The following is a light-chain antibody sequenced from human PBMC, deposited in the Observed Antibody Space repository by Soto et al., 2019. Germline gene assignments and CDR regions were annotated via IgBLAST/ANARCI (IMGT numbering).Light chain of an antibody. CDR3: LSYADTAYV. Sequence: QSALTQPPSASGSPGQSVTISCAGTSSDVGGYNYVSWYQQYPGKVPKLMIYEVSERLSGVPDRFSGSKSGNTAFLTVSGLQAEDEADYYCLSYADTAYVFGTGTKVTVL. CDR2: EVS. CDR1: SSDVGGYNY. V-gene: IGLV2-8*01. J-gene: IGLJ1*01.